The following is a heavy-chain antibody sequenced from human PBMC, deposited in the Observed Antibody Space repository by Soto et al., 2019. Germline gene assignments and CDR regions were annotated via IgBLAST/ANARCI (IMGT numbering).Heavy chain of an antibody. CDR3: ASASGFAPPYYYGSGTLDY. CDR2: INPSGGST. Sequence: ASVKVSCKASGYTFTSYYMHWVRQAPGQGLEWMGIINPSGGSTSYAQKFQGRVTMTRDTSTSTVYMKLSSLRSEDTAVYYCASASGFAPPYYYGSGTLDYWGQGTLVTVSS. V-gene: IGHV1-46*01. J-gene: IGHJ4*02. CDR1: GYTFTSYY. D-gene: IGHD3-10*01.